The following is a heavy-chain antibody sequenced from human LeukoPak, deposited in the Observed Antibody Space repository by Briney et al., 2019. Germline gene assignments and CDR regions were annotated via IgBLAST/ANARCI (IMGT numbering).Heavy chain of an antibody. D-gene: IGHD6-13*01. CDR2: INTNTGNP. J-gene: IGHJ6*03. CDR3: ARDSSSSWYYYYYYMDV. CDR1: GYTFTSYA. Sequence: ASVKVSCKASGYTFTSYAMNWVRQAPGQGLEWMGWINTNTGNPTYAQGFTGRFVFSLDTSVSTAYLQISSLKAEDTAVYYCARDSSSSWYYYYYYMDVWGKGTTVTVS. V-gene: IGHV7-4-1*02.